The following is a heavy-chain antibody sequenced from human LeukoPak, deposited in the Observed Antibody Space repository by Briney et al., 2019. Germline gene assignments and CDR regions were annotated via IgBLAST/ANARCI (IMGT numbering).Heavy chain of an antibody. J-gene: IGHJ6*03. D-gene: IGHD1-14*01. CDR2: ISYSGAT. V-gene: IGHV4-39*07. CDR3: ARDGFYYHYYMDV. CDR1: GGTVTSSTYF. Sequence: SETLSLTCTLSGGTVTSSTYFWGWIRQPPGKGLEWIGSISYSGATYYNPSLKSRVSMTVHTSRNQFSLKLSSVTAADTAVYYCARDGFYYHYYMDVWGEGTAVTVSS.